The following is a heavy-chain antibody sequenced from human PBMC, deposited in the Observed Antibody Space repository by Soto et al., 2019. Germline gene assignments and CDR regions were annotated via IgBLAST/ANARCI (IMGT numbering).Heavy chain of an antibody. J-gene: IGHJ4*02. D-gene: IGHD6-13*01. V-gene: IGHV1-46*01. Sequence: QVQLVKSGAEVKKPGASVKVSCKASGYIFTNYYIHWVRQAPGQGLEWMAIINPLPTSGSTNYAQEFQGRLTVTRDTSTSTVYMELSSLRSDDTAIYYCARDLAAAAYWGQGTLVTVSS. CDR3: ARDLAAAAY. CDR1: GYIFTNYY. CDR2: INPLPTSGST.